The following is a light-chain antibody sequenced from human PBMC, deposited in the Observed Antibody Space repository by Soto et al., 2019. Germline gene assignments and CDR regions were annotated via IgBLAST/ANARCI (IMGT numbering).Light chain of an antibody. J-gene: IGLJ1*01. CDR1: SSDVGGYNC. V-gene: IGLV2-11*01. CDR2: DVT. CDR3: CSHSASYTFV. Sequence: QSVLTQPRSVSGFPGQSVTISCTGTSSDVGGYNCVSWYQQHPGKAPQLIIYDVTQRPSGVPDRFSGSKSGNTASLSISGLQAEDEADYYCCSHSASYTFVFGTGTKVTVL.